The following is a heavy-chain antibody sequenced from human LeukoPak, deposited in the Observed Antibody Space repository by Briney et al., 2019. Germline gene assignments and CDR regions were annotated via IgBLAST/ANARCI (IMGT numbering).Heavy chain of an antibody. J-gene: IGHJ4*02. CDR3: ARQGFGTGRNQD. V-gene: IGHV4-34*01. CDR1: GGSFSGYY. D-gene: IGHD1-14*01. CDR2: INHSGST. Sequence: SETLSLTCAVYGGSFSGYYWSWIRQPPGKGLEWIGEINHSGSTNYNPSLKSRVTISVDTSKNQFSLKLSSVTAADTAVYYCARQGFGTGRNQDWGQGTLVTVSS.